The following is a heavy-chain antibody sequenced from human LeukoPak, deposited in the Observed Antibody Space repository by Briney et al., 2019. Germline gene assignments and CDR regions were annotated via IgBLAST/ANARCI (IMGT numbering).Heavy chain of an antibody. CDR1: GGTFSSYA. D-gene: IGHD2/OR15-2a*01. CDR3: ARSALSKHHYGMDV. Sequence: SVKVSCKASGGTFSSYAISWVRQAPGQGLEWMGRIIPILGIANYAQKFQGRVTITADKSTSTAYMELSSLRSEDTAVYYCARSALSKHHYGMDVWGQGTTVTVSS. CDR2: IIPILGIA. J-gene: IGHJ6*02. V-gene: IGHV1-69*04.